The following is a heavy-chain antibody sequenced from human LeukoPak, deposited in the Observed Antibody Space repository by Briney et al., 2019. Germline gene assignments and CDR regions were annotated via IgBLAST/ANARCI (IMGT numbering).Heavy chain of an antibody. V-gene: IGHV3-15*01. D-gene: IGHD2-15*01. Sequence: GGSLRLSCAASGFTFSNAWMSWVRQAPGKGLEWVGRIKSKTDGGTTDYAAPVKGRFTISRDDSKNTLYLQMNSLKTEDTAVFYCTTVRGFCSGRSCLGYWGQGTVVTVSS. CDR3: TTVRGFCSGRSCLGY. CDR2: IKSKTDGGTT. J-gene: IGHJ4*02. CDR1: GFTFSNAW.